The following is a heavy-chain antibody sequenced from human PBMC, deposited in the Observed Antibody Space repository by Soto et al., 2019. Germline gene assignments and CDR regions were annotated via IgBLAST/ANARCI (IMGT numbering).Heavy chain of an antibody. CDR2: IYHSGST. CDR1: GGSISSSNW. D-gene: IGHD5-12*01. V-gene: IGHV4-4*02. Sequence: PSETLSLTCAVSGGSISSSNWWSWVRQPPGKGLEWIGEIYHSGSTNYNPSLKSRVTISVDKSKNQFSLKLSSVTAADTAVYYCARVIRWGRDGYNGFDYWGQGTLVTVSS. CDR3: ARVIRWGRDGYNGFDY. J-gene: IGHJ4*02.